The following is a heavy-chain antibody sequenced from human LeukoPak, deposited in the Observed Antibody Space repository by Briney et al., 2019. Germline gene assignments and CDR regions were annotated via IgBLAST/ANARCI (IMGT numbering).Heavy chain of an antibody. CDR1: GGSISSSSYY. V-gene: IGHV4-39*01. J-gene: IGHJ4*02. CDR3: VRHLGPAQIHSYFGC. Sequence: SGTLSLTCTVSGGSISSSSYYWGWIRQPPGKGLEWIGTFYYSGSTYYNSSLKSRVTISVDTSKNQFSLKLRSVTAADTAVYYCVRHLGPAQIHSYFGCWGQGTLVTVSS. CDR2: FYYSGST. D-gene: IGHD2-2*01.